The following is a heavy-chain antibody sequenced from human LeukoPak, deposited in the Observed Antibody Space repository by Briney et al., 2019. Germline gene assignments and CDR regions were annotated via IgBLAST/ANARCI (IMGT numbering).Heavy chain of an antibody. D-gene: IGHD3-22*01. CDR3: ARERGVGYYDSSGYYSHYYYYYMDV. J-gene: IGHJ6*03. CDR2: IYTSGST. V-gene: IGHV4-61*02. CDR1: GGSISSGSYY. Sequence: SQTLSLTCTVSGGSISSGSYYWSWIRQPAGKGLEWIGRIYTSGSTNYNPSLKSRVTISVDTSKNQFSLKLSSVTAADTAVYYCARERGVGYYDSSGYYSHYYYYYMDVWGKGTTVTVSS.